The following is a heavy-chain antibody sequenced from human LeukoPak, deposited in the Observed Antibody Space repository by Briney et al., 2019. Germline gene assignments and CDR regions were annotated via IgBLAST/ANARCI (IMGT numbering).Heavy chain of an antibody. CDR2: INTNGDST. J-gene: IGHJ4*01. CDR3: VRDNAYTFDY. Sequence: GGSLRLSCAVSGFKFSNYWMNRVRQVPGKGLMWVAHINTNGDSTNYADSVKGRFTISRDNAKSTLSLQMSSLRAEDTAIYYCVRDNAYTFDYWGQGTLVTVSS. CDR1: GFKFSNYW. D-gene: IGHD5-24*01. V-gene: IGHV3-74*01.